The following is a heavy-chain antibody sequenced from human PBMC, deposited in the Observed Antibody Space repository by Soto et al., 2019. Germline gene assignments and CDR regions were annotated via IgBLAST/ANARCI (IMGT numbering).Heavy chain of an antibody. CDR2: IYWDDDK. CDR3: AHRADLNGHWNGCSFDY. V-gene: IGHV2-5*02. CDR1: GFSLNARPVG. Sequence: QITLKESGPTRVRPTQTLTLTCTFSGFSLNARPVGVGWIRQPPGKALEQLALIYWDDDKRYSPSLKGRLTRAKDTSKNQVVLTMTNVDPVDTAVYYCAHRADLNGHWNGCSFDYWGQGALVTVSS. J-gene: IGHJ4*02. D-gene: IGHD1-1*01.